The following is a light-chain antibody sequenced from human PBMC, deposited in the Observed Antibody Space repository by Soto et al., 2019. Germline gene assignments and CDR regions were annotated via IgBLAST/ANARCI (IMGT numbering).Light chain of an antibody. J-gene: IGKJ4*01. Sequence: DIQLTQSPSSLSASVGDRVTITCRASQDSGSYLAWYQQKPGKAPKVLIYVASTLQSGVPSRFSGSVSGTDFTLTISSLQPEDFATYYCQKLNGYPLTFGGGTKVEIK. CDR2: VAS. V-gene: IGKV1-9*01. CDR3: QKLNGYPLT. CDR1: QDSGSY.